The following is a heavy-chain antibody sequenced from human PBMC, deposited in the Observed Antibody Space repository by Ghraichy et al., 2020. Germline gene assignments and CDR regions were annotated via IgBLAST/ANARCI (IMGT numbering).Heavy chain of an antibody. J-gene: IGHJ5*01. V-gene: IGHV3-7*03. CDR3: ARETPGRWFDS. Sequence: GGSLRLSCAASGFTFSSYWMNWVRQAPGKGLEWVANIKKDGSEKYYVDSVKGRFTISRDNAKNSLYLQMNSLRAEDTAVYYCARETPGRWFDSWGQGILVTVSS. CDR1: GFTFSSYW. CDR2: IKKDGSEK.